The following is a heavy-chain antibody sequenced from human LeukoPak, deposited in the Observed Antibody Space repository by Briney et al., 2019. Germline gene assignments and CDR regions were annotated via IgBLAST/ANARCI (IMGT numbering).Heavy chain of an antibody. CDR2: IYYSGST. CDR1: GGSISSYY. Sequence: ASETLSLTCTVSGGSISSYYWSWIRQPPGKGLEWIGYIYYSGSTYYNPSLKSRVTISVDTSKNQFSLKLSSVTAADTAVYYCARDSGGYSYGDLDYWGQGTLVTVSS. D-gene: IGHD5-18*01. V-gene: IGHV4-59*12. J-gene: IGHJ4*02. CDR3: ARDSGGYSYGDLDY.